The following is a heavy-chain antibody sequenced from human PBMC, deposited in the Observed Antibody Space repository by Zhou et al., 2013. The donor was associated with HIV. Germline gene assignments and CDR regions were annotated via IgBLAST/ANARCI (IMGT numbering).Heavy chain of an antibody. D-gene: IGHD1-1*01. V-gene: IGHV1-69*15. Sequence: HVQLVQSGAELKKPGSSVKVSCKASGTIFSSYPIIWVRQAPGQGPEWMGRIIPIFNKTNYAQKFEGGVTITADESTSTAYLELRSLKPDDTALYFCARDIGLSERSAPLQWGQGTLVRVSS. CDR1: GTIFSSYP. CDR2: IIPIFNKT. J-gene: IGHJ4*02. CDR3: ARDIGLSERSAPLQ.